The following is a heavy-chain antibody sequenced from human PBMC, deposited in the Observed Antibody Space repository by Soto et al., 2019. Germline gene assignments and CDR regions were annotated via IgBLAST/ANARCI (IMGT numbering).Heavy chain of an antibody. Sequence: GGSLRLSCAASGFTFSSYDMHWVRQATGKGLEWVSAIGTAGDTYYPGSVKGRFTISRDNAKNSLYLQMNSLRAEDTAVYYCARAGTTVTYDAFDIWGQGTMVTVSS. CDR2: IGTAGDT. J-gene: IGHJ3*02. CDR3: ARAGTTVTYDAFDI. CDR1: GFTFSSYD. V-gene: IGHV3-13*01. D-gene: IGHD4-17*01.